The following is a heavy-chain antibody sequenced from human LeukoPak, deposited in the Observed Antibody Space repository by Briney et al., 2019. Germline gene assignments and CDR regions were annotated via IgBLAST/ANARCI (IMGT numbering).Heavy chain of an antibody. V-gene: IGHV4-59*08. J-gene: IGHJ4*02. CDR2: IYYSGST. CDR1: GGPISSYY. CDR3: ASNYYGSGSLDY. Sequence: PSETLSLTCTVSGGPISSYYWSWIRQPPGKGLEWIGYIYYSGSTNYNPSLKSRVTISVDTSKNQFSLKVSSVTAADTAVYYCASNYYGSGSLDYWGQGNLVTVSS. D-gene: IGHD3-10*01.